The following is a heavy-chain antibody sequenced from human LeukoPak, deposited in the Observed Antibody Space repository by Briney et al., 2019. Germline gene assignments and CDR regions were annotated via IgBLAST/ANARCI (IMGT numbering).Heavy chain of an antibody. Sequence: ASVKVSCKASGYTFTNYGITWVRQAPGQGLEWMGWIGTYSGNTHYVQKFQGRVTMTTDTSTSTAYMELRSLRSDDTAVYYCARLGAYLYDRSGYPSDYWGQGTLVIVYS. V-gene: IGHV1-18*01. CDR1: GYTFTNYG. CDR2: IGTYSGNT. J-gene: IGHJ4*02. CDR3: ARLGAYLYDRSGYPSDY. D-gene: IGHD3-22*01.